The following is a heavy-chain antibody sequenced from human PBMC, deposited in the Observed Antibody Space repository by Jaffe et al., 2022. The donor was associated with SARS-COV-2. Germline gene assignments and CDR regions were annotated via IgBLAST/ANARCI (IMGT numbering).Heavy chain of an antibody. CDR2: ISGGDDST. J-gene: IGHJ4*02. D-gene: IGHD6-19*01. Sequence: EVQLLESGGGLVQPGGSLRLSCAASGLTINNYAMSWVRQAPGKGLEWVSGISGGDDSTYYADSVKGRFTISRDTSKNTLYLQMNSLRADDTATYYCASALALAGKIDYWGQGTLVTVSS. CDR1: GLTINNYA. V-gene: IGHV3-23*01. CDR3: ASALALAGKIDY.